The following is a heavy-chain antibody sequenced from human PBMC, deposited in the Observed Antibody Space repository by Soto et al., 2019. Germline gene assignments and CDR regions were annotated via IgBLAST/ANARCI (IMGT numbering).Heavy chain of an antibody. D-gene: IGHD3-22*01. CDR1: GGSISSSSYY. J-gene: IGHJ4*02. Sequence: SETLSLTCTVSGGSISSSSYYWGWIRQPPGKGLEWIGSIYYSGSTYYNPSLKSRDTISVDTSKNKFSMKLSFLTAADTALYYFATHGYYYDTSVDYFDYWGQGTLVTVSS. V-gene: IGHV4-39*01. CDR3: ATHGYYYDTSVDYFDY. CDR2: IYYSGST.